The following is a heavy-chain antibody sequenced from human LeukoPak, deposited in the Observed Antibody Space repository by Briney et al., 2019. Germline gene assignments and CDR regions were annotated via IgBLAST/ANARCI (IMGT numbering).Heavy chain of an antibody. CDR1: GFTFSNYW. D-gene: IGHD4-11*01. CDR2: IKQDGSEK. CDR3: ATTTAGFDY. J-gene: IGHJ4*02. Sequence: PGGSPRLSCAASGFTFSNYWMSWVRQAPGKGLEWVANIKQDGSEKYYVDSVKGRFTISRDNAKNSLYLQMNSLRAEDTAVYYCATTTAGFDYWGQGTLVTVSS. V-gene: IGHV3-7*01.